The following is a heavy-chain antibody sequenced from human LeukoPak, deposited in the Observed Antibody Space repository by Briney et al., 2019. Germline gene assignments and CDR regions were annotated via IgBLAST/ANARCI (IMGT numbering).Heavy chain of an antibody. V-gene: IGHV3-23*01. CDR2: ISGSGGST. D-gene: IGHD4-11*01. CDR3: AKARYHSNYVPFDY. CDR1: GFTFSNYW. Sequence: GGSLRLSCAASGFTFSNYWMTWVRQAPGKGLEWVSAISGSGGSTYYADSVKGRFTISRDNSKNTLYLQMNSLRAEDTAVYYCAKARYHSNYVPFDYWSQGTLVTVSS. J-gene: IGHJ4*02.